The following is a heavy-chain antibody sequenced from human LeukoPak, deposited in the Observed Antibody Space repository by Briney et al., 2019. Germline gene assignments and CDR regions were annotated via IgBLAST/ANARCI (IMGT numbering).Heavy chain of an antibody. D-gene: IGHD5-24*01. CDR2: INPNSGGT. CDR3: ARPMRGDGYNFQYFQH. Sequence: ASVKVSCKASGYTFTRYYMHWVRQAPGQGLEWMGRINPNSGGTNYAQKFQGRVTMTRDTSISTAYMELSRLRSDDTAVYYCARPMRGDGYNFQYFQHWGQGTLVTVSS. J-gene: IGHJ1*01. V-gene: IGHV1-2*06. CDR1: GYTFTRYY.